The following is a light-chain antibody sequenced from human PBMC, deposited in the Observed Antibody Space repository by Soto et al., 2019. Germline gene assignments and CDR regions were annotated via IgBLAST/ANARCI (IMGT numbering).Light chain of an antibody. CDR3: QQDKWFPLT. V-gene: IGKV1-12*01. J-gene: IGKJ4*01. Sequence: DIQMTQSPSSVSASAGDRVTITCRASQGISSWLAWYQQKPAKAPQLLIYAASSLQSGVPSRLSGSGSGTDFTLSISSLQPEDLATYYCQQDKWFPLTFGGGTKVEIK. CDR2: AAS. CDR1: QGISSW.